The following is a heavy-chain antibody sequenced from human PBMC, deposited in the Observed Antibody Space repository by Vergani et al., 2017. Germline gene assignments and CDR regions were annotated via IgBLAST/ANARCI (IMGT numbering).Heavy chain of an antibody. D-gene: IGHD3-10*01. CDR2: IYYSVST. J-gene: IGHJ6*02. V-gene: IGHV4-59*01. CDR1: GGSISSYY. Sequence: VQLQESGPGLVKPSETLSLTCTVSGGSISSYYWSWILQPPGKGLEWIGYIYYSVSTNYNPSLKIRVTISVDTSKNQFSLKLSSVTAADTAVYYCARGRYYGSGSYYNLQDYYYYGMDVWGQGTTVTVSS. CDR3: ARGRYYGSGSYYNLQDYYYYGMDV.